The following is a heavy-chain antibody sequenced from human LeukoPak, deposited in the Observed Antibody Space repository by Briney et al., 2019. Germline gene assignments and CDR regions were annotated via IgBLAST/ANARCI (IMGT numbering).Heavy chain of an antibody. Sequence: GGSLRLSCAASGFTFSSYAMSWVRQAPGKGLEWVSAISASGGSTYYADSVKGRFTVSRDKSKNTLYLQMTSLRAEDTAVYYCAKEGSSGWYSFFDPWGQGTLVTVSS. CDR1: GFTFSSYA. D-gene: IGHD6-19*01. CDR2: ISASGGST. V-gene: IGHV3-23*01. CDR3: AKEGSSGWYSFFDP. J-gene: IGHJ5*02.